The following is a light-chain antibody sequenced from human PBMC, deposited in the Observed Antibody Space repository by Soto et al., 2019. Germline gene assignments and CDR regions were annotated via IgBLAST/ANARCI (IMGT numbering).Light chain of an antibody. Sequence: DIQMTQSPSSLSASVEDRVIITCRASQSISNHLNWYQQKPGKAPKLLIFAASSLQSGVPSRFSGSRFGPDFTLTISNLQPEDFATYYCQQSYSSPPTFGQGTKVDIK. CDR1: QSISNH. CDR3: QQSYSSPPT. V-gene: IGKV1-39*01. CDR2: AAS. J-gene: IGKJ1*01.